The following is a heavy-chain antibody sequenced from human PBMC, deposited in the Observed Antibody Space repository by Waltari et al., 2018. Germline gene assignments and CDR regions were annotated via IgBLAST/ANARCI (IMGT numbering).Heavy chain of an antibody. Sequence: EVQLVASGGGLVQPGGSLRTSCAASQYTLSSYRMTWVRQAPGKGLEWVSYISSSSTTIYYADSVKSRFTISRDNAKNSLYLQMNSLRDEDTAVYYCARENYYGSGTYPMDVWGKGTTVTVSS. CDR1: QYTLSSYR. D-gene: IGHD3-10*01. CDR3: ARENYYGSGTYPMDV. V-gene: IGHV3-48*02. CDR2: ISSSSTTI. J-gene: IGHJ6*04.